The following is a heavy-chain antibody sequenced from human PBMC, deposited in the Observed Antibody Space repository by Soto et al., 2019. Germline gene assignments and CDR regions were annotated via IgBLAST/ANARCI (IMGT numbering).Heavy chain of an antibody. J-gene: IGHJ3*02. CDR3: ARVLLGFYAFDI. D-gene: IGHD3-10*01. Sequence: GGSLRLSCAASGFTVSSNYMSWVRQAPGKGLEWVSVIYSGGSTYYADSVKGRFTISRDNSKNTLYLQMNSLRAEDTAVYYCARVLLGFYAFDIWGQGTMVTVSS. CDR2: IYSGGST. V-gene: IGHV3-53*01. CDR1: GFTVSSNY.